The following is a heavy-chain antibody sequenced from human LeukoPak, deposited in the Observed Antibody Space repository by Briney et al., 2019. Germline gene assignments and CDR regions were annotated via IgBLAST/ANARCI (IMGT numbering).Heavy chain of an antibody. CDR2: IRYDGSSK. CDR1: GFTFSGYG. Sequence: QPGGSLRLSCVASGFTFSGYGMHWVRQAPGKGLEWVAFIRYDGSSKYYAELLRGRFTISRDNSKNTVYLQMNSLRVEDTAVYYCAKDRTVLVPAVNWGQGTMVTVSS. CDR3: AKDRTVLVPAVN. J-gene: IGHJ3*01. V-gene: IGHV3-30*02. D-gene: IGHD2-2*01.